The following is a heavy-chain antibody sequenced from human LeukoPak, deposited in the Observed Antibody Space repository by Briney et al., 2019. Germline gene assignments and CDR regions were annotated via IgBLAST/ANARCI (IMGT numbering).Heavy chain of an antibody. CDR3: ARLQLWFRSTDY. CDR1: GGSISTSSYY. V-gene: IGHV4-39*01. CDR2: VHYTRST. D-gene: IGHD5-18*01. Sequence: SETLSLTCTVSGGSISTSSYYWGWIRQPPGEGLEWIGTVHYTRSTYYKPSLKSRVTISIDTSRNQFSLNLRSVTAADTAMYHCARLQLWFRSTDYWGQGTMVTVSS. J-gene: IGHJ4*02.